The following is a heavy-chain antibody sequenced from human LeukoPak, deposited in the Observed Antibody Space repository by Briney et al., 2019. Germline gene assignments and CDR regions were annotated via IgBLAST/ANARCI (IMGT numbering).Heavy chain of an antibody. V-gene: IGHV4-34*01. CDR2: INHSGST. Sequence: SETLSLTCAVYGGSFSGYYWSWIRQPPGKGLEWIGEINHSGSTNYNPSLKSRVTISVDTSKSRFSLKLNSVTAADTAIYYCARYFLQQPPDYWGQGTLVTVSS. D-gene: IGHD6-13*01. CDR3: ARYFLQQPPDY. J-gene: IGHJ4*02. CDR1: GGSFSGYY.